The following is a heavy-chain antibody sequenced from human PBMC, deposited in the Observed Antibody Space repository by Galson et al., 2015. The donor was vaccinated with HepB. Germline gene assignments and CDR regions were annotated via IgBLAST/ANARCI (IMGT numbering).Heavy chain of an antibody. V-gene: IGHV1-69*13. CDR2: IIPIFGTA. J-gene: IGHJ3*02. D-gene: IGHD3-10*01. Sequence: SVKVSCKASGGTFSSYAISWVRQAPGQGLEWMGGIIPIFGTANYAQKFQGRVTITADESTSTAYMELSSLRSEDTAVYYCAKDGFAGNGLWDAFDMWGQGTMVTVSS. CDR1: GGTFSSYA. CDR3: AKDGFAGNGLWDAFDM.